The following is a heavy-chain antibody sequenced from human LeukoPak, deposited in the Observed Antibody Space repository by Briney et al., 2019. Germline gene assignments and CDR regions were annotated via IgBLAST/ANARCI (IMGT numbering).Heavy chain of an antibody. Sequence: ASVKVSCKASGYTFTSYGISWVRQAPGQGLEWMGWISAYNGKTNYTQKLQGRVTMTTDTSTSTAYMELRSLRSDDTAVYYCARDRESLWFGELRNDYWGQGTLVTVSS. CDR3: ARDRESLWFGELRNDY. CDR1: GYTFTSYG. J-gene: IGHJ4*02. V-gene: IGHV1-18*01. D-gene: IGHD3-10*01. CDR2: ISAYNGKT.